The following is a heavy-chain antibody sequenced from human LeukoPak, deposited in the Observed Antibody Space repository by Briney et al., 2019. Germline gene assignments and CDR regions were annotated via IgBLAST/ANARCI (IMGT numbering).Heavy chain of an antibody. Sequence: PSETLSLTCAVYGGSFSGYYWSWIRQPPGKGLEWIGEINHSGSTNYNPSLKSRVTISVDTPKNQFSLKLSSVTAADTAVYYCARQDSYYYYMDVWGKGTTVTVSS. V-gene: IGHV4-34*01. J-gene: IGHJ6*03. CDR3: ARQDSYYYYMDV. CDR2: INHSGST. CDR1: GGSFSGYY.